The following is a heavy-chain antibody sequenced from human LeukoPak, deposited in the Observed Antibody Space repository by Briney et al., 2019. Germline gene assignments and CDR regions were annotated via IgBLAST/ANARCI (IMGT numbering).Heavy chain of an antibody. Sequence: ASVKVSCKASGYTFTSYGISWVRQAPGQGLEWMGWISAYNGNTNYAQKLHGRVTMTTDTSTSTAYMELRSLRSDDTAVYYCARDRYSSSWYSLPIDYWGQGTLVTVSS. J-gene: IGHJ4*02. CDR3: ARDRYSSSWYSLPIDY. V-gene: IGHV1-18*01. CDR1: GYTFTSYG. CDR2: ISAYNGNT. D-gene: IGHD6-13*01.